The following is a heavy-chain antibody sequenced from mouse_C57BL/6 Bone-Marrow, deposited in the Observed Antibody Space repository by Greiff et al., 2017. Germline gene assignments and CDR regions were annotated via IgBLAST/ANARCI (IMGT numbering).Heavy chain of an antibody. D-gene: IGHD2-3*01. CDR2: INPSRGYT. CDR1: GYPFTSYW. J-gene: IGHJ2*01. Sequence: VQLQQSGAELAKPGASVKLSCKASGYPFTSYWMHWVKQRPGQGLEWIGYINPSRGYTKDNQKFQDKATVTADKSSSTAYMQLSSLTYEDSAVYYCAREGYDGYLAHYWGQGTTLTVSS. V-gene: IGHV1-7*01. CDR3: AREGYDGYLAHY.